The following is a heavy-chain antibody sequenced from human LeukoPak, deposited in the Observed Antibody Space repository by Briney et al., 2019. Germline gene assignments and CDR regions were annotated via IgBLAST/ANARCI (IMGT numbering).Heavy chain of an antibody. J-gene: IGHJ3*02. CDR3: ASGGWLRFAFDI. CDR2: ISAYNGNT. CDR1: GYTFTGYY. Sequence: ASVKVSCKASGYTFTGYYMHWVRQAPGQGLEWMGWISAYNGNTNYVQKLQGRVTMTTDTSTSTAYMELRSLRSDDTAVYYCASGGWLRFAFDIWGQGTMVTVSS. V-gene: IGHV1-18*04. D-gene: IGHD5-12*01.